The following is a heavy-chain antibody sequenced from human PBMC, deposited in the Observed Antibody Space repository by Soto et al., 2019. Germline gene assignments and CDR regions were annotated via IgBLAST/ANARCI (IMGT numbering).Heavy chain of an antibody. Sequence: SETLSLTCTVSGGSISSGGYYWSWIRQHPGKGLEWIGYIYYSGSTYYNPPLKSRVTISVDTSMNQFSLKLSSVTAADTAVYYCARQYYDSSGFYYFDYWGQGTLVTVSS. D-gene: IGHD3-22*01. V-gene: IGHV4-31*03. J-gene: IGHJ4*02. CDR2: IYYSGST. CDR3: ARQYYDSSGFYYFDY. CDR1: GGSISSGGYY.